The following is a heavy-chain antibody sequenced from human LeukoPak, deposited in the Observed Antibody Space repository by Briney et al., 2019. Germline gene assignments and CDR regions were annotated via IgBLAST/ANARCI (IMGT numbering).Heavy chain of an antibody. V-gene: IGHV4-4*02. CDR3: ARDRFVLRYFDWLFVPYYFDY. J-gene: IGHJ4*02. CDR2: IYHSGST. CDR1: GDSISIINW. Sequence: SETLSLTCAVSGDSISIINWWSWVRQPPGKGLEWIGEIYHSGSTNYNPSLESRVNISVDKSKNQFSLKLSSVTAADTAVYYCARDRFVLRYFDWLFVPYYFDYWGQGTLVTVSS. D-gene: IGHD3-9*01.